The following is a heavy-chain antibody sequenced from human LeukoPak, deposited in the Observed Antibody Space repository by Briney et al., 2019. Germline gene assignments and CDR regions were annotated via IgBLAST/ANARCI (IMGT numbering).Heavy chain of an antibody. D-gene: IGHD1-26*01. Sequence: SETLSLTCTVSGGSISSGSYYWGWIRQPPGKGLEWIGSIYYSGSTYYNPSLKSRVTISVDTSKNQFSLKLSSVTAADTAVYYCARQAKSEVGATDWGQGTLVTVSS. CDR2: IYYSGST. CDR3: ARQAKSEVGATD. CDR1: GGSISSGSYY. V-gene: IGHV4-39*01. J-gene: IGHJ4*02.